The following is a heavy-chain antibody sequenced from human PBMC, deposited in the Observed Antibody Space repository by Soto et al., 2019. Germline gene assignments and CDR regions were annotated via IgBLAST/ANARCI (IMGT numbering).Heavy chain of an antibody. D-gene: IGHD3-9*01. CDR1: GGSVNNKTYY. V-gene: IGHV4-61*01. Sequence: PSETLSLTCSVSGGSVNNKTYYWSWIRQPPGKRLEWIGYAYYSGTTNYSPSLKSRVTISIDMSKNQFSLRLSSVTAADTALYYCARTTAVPNTLRSRYFFDFWGQGTLVTVSS. CDR2: AYYSGTT. J-gene: IGHJ4*02. CDR3: ARTTAVPNTLRSRYFFDF.